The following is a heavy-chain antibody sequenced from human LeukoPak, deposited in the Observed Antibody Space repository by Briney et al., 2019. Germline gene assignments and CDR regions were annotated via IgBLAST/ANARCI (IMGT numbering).Heavy chain of an antibody. J-gene: IGHJ3*02. CDR1: GDSISSYY. CDR3: ARGGHFDSSEPDDAFDI. D-gene: IGHD3-22*01. Sequence: PSETLSLTCTVSGDSISSYYWSWIRQPAGKGLEWIGRIYASGSTNYNPSLKSRVTMSVDTSKNQFSLKLSSVTAADTAVYYCARGGHFDSSEPDDAFDIWGQGTMVTVSS. CDR2: IYASGST. V-gene: IGHV4-4*07.